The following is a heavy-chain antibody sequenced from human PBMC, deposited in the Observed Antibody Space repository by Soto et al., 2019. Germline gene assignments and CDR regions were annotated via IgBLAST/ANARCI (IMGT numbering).Heavy chain of an antibody. CDR1: GGSLSDYY. J-gene: IGHJ2*01. Sequence: QVQLQQWGAGLLKPSETLSLTCAVYGGSLSDYYWTWIRQPPGKGLEWIGEINHSGSTNYNPSLKSRVTMSVDKSKKQFSLKLSSVTAADTAVYYCTRGLTGYWYFDLWGRGTLVTVSS. CDR2: INHSGST. CDR3: TRGLTGYWYFDL. V-gene: IGHV4-34*01.